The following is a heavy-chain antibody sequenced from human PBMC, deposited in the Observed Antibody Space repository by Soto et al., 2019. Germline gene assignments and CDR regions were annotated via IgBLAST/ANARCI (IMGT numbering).Heavy chain of an antibody. CDR2: ISAYNGNT. CDR1: GYTFTSYG. V-gene: IGHV1-18*04. D-gene: IGHD2-15*01. J-gene: IGHJ4*02. Sequence: ASVKVSCKASGYTFTSYGISWVRQAPGQGLEWMGWISAYNGNTNYAQKLQGRVTMTTDTSTSTAYMELRSLRSDDTAVYYCARHSLLSGEGYFDYWGQGTLVTVSS. CDR3: ARHSLLSGEGYFDY.